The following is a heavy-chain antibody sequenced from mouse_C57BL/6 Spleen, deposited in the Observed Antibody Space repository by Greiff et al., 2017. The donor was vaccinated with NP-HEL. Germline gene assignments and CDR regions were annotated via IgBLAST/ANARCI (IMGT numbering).Heavy chain of an antibody. V-gene: IGHV1-64*01. CDR1: GYTFTSYW. J-gene: IGHJ4*01. CDR3: AREGDRYGNYLYYAMDY. D-gene: IGHD2-10*02. Sequence: VQLQQSGAELVKPGASVKLSCKASGYTFTSYWMHWVKQRPGQGLEWIGMIHPNSGSTNYNEKFKSKATLTVDKSSSTAYMQLSSLTSEDSAVYYCAREGDRYGNYLYYAMDYWGQGTSVTVSS. CDR2: IHPNSGST.